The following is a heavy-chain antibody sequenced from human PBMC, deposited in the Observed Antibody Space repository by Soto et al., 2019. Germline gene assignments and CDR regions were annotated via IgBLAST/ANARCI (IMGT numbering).Heavy chain of an antibody. D-gene: IGHD3-16*01. J-gene: IGHJ4*02. Sequence: EVQLLESGGGLVQPGESLRLSCAASGFTFSSYAMSWVRQAPGKGLEWVSAISGSAGSTYYADSVKGRFTISRDNSKNTLYLQMNSLRAEDTAVFYCTKDLWPYLPAGGEFDSWGQGTLVTVSS. CDR2: ISGSAGST. V-gene: IGHV3-23*01. CDR3: TKDLWPYLPAGGEFDS. CDR1: GFTFSSYA.